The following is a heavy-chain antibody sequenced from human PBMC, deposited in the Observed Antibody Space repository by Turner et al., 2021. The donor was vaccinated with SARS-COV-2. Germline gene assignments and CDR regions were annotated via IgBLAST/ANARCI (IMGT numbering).Heavy chain of an antibody. J-gene: IGHJ4*02. CDR3: ARRTAYTGWSIDY. Sequence: VPLEQWGAGLFQLSEPLSLTRAVYGGSSSDDLWTWVRQPPGKGVEWIGGVGTSGSTNYSPSVKSRLTTSIDRFNHQLILQLSALTAADTAVYYSARRTAYTGWSIDYWGQGTLVTVSS. D-gene: IGHD6-19*01. V-gene: IGHV4-34*01. CDR2: VGTSGST. CDR1: GGSSSDDL.